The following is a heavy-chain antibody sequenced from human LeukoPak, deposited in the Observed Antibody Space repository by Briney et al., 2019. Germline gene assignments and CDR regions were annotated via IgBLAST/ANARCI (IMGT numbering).Heavy chain of an antibody. CDR3: VPPPGWLRDFDY. J-gene: IGHJ4*02. D-gene: IGHD5-12*01. V-gene: IGHV3-64D*06. CDR2: IRSSGGGT. CDR1: GFTFSSYG. Sequence: GGSLRLSCAASGFTFSSYGMHWVRQAPGKGLEYVSAIRSSGGGTYYAGSVKGRFTISRDNSRNTLYLQMSSLRAEDTAVYYCVPPPGWLRDFDYWGQGTLVTVSS.